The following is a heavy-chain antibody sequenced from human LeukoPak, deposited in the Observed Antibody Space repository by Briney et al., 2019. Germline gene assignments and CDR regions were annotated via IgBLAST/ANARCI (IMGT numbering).Heavy chain of an antibody. CDR1: GGTFSSYA. V-gene: IGHV1-69*13. CDR3: ARDLDGYNSAFDI. D-gene: IGHD5-24*01. Sequence: ASVKVSCKDSGGTFSSYAISWVRQAPGQGLEWMGGIIPIFGTANYAQKFQGRVTITADESTSTAYMELSSLRSEDTAVYYCARDLDGYNSAFDIWGQGTMVIVSS. J-gene: IGHJ3*02. CDR2: IIPIFGTA.